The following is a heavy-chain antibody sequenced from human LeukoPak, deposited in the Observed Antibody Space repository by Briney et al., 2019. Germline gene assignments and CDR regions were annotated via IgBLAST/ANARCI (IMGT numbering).Heavy chain of an antibody. J-gene: IGHJ4*01. CDR1: GFTLSNYW. CDR3: ARFVVVTAGDY. Sequence: GGSLRLSCSASGFTLSNYWMHWVRQAPGKVLVWVARLHSNGAFTTYADSVKGRFTISRDTAKNTLYLQMNSLRVEDTAVYYCARFVVVTAGDYWGQGTLVTVSS. D-gene: IGHD2-21*02. V-gene: IGHV3-74*01. CDR2: LHSNGAFT.